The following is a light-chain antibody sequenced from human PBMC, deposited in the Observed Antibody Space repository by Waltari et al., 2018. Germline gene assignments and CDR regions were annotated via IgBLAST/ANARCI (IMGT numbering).Light chain of an antibody. CDR1: QNINKY. CDR2: GTS. CDR3: QQSYSTVMYT. Sequence: DIQMTQSPSSLSASVGDTVTIPCRASQNINKYLNWYQQRPGKAPKLLIFGTSGLQSGVPSRFSGSGSGTDFTLTISSLQPEDFATYYCQQSYSTVMYTFGQGTKLDIK. V-gene: IGKV1-39*01. J-gene: IGKJ2*01.